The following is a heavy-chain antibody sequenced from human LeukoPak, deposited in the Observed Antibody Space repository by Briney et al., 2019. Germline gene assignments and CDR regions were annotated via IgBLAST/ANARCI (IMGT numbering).Heavy chain of an antibody. V-gene: IGHV4-4*07. CDR2: IYTSGST. Sequence: SETLSLTCTVSGGSISSYYWSWIRQPAGNGLEWIGRIYTSGSTNYNPSLKSRVTMSVDTSKNQFSLKLSSVTAADTAVYYCARDERSNPSQPYYYYYYMDVWGKGTTVTVSS. D-gene: IGHD4-11*01. CDR1: GGSISSYY. J-gene: IGHJ6*03. CDR3: ARDERSNPSQPYYYYYYMDV.